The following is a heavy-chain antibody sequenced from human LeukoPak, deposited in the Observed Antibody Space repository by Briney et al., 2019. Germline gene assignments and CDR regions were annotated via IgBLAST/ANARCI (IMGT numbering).Heavy chain of an antibody. Sequence: SGPTLVKPTQALTLTCTFSGFSLTTGGVGVAWIRQPPGEALEWLALIYWDDDKRYSPSLKSRLTITKDTSKNQVVLTMTNIDPVDTATYYCAHRQAAYCSSTSCHEGAFDIWGQGTMVTVSS. D-gene: IGHD2-2*01. V-gene: IGHV2-5*02. CDR3: AHRQAAYCSSTSCHEGAFDI. CDR2: IYWDDDK. CDR1: GFSLTTGGVG. J-gene: IGHJ3*02.